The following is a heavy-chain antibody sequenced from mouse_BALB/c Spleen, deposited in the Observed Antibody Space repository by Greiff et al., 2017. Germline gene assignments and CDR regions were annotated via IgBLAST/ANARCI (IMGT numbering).Heavy chain of an antibody. CDR3: ARSTGYWYFDV. Sequence: QLKQSGPGLVKPSQSLSLTCTVTGYSITSDYAWNWIRQFPGNKLEWMGYISYSGSTSYNPSLKSRISITRDTSKNQFFLQLNSVTTEDTATYYCARSTGYWYFDVWGAGTTVTVSS. CDR1: GYSITSDYA. V-gene: IGHV3-2*02. D-gene: IGHD1-1*01. J-gene: IGHJ1*01. CDR2: ISYSGST.